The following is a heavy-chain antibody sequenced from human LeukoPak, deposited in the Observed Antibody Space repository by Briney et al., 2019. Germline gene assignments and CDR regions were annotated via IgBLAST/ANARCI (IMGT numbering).Heavy chain of an antibody. CDR3: ARGGVAGTDY. V-gene: IGHV4-59*10. Sequence: PSETLSLTCAVYGGSFSGYYWSWIRQPAGKGLEWIGRIYTSGSTNYNPSLKSRVTMSVDTSKNQFSLKLSSVTAADTAVYYCARGGVAGTDYWGQGTLVTVSS. J-gene: IGHJ4*02. D-gene: IGHD6-19*01. CDR2: IYTSGST. CDR1: GGSFSGYY.